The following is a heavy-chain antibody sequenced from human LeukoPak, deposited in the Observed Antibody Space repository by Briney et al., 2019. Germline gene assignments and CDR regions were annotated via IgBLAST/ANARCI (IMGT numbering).Heavy chain of an antibody. J-gene: IGHJ4*02. D-gene: IGHD3-10*01. V-gene: IGHV3-74*03. CDR3: ARRSTSGSYYDD. CDR1: GLTFSNYW. Sequence: PGGSLRLSCAASGLTFSNYWMHWVRQAPGKGLVWVSRINSDGSTRKYADSVKGRFTISRDNAKNTLYLQMNSLRAEDTAVYYCARRSTSGSYYDDWGQGILVTVSS. CDR2: INSDGSTR.